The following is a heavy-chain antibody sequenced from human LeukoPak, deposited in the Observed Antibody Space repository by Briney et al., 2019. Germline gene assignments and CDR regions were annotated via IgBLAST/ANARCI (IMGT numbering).Heavy chain of an antibody. Sequence: PSETLSLTCTVSGGSISSGGYYWSWIRQHPGKGLEWVSTLSGSGITTYYADSVKGRFTISRDNSKNTLYLQMNSLRAEDTAVYYCAKGIYSSGWSYFDYWGHGTLVTVSS. J-gene: IGHJ4*01. CDR3: AKGIYSSGWSYFDY. CDR1: GGSISSGGYY. D-gene: IGHD6-19*01. V-gene: IGHV3-23*01. CDR2: LSGSGITT.